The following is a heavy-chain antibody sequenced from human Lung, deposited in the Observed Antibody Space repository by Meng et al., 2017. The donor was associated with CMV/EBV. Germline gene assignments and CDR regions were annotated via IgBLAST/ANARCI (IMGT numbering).Heavy chain of an antibody. CDR2: INHSGST. D-gene: IGHD6-13*01. V-gene: IGHV4-34*01. J-gene: IGHJ4*02. CDR1: GGSFSGYY. Sequence: SXTXSLXXAVYGGSFSGYYWSWIRQPPGKGLEWIGEINHSGSTNYNPSLKSRVTISVDTSKNQFSLKLSSVTAADTAVYYCARGSSSWYPKYYFDYWGQGTXVPVSS. CDR3: ARGSSSWYPKYYFDY.